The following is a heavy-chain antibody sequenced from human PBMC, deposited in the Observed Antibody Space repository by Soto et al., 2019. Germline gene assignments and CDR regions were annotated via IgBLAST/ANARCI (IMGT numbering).Heavy chain of an antibody. CDR2: IYYSGST. CDR1: AGTTRRNRYY. CDR3: ASYNPPSYYLYGMDV. J-gene: IGHJ6*02. Sequence: SQTRSDTWTVSAGTTRRNRYYGGCLRQPPGKGLEWIGSIYYSGSTYYNPSLKSRVTISVDTSKNQFSLKLSSVTAADTAVYYFASYNPPSYYLYGMDVLGQATTVT. V-gene: IGHV4-39*01. D-gene: IGHD1-1*01.